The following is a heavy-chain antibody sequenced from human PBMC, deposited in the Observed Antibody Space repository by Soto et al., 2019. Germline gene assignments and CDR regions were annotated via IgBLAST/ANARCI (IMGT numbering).Heavy chain of an antibody. D-gene: IGHD7-27*01. V-gene: IGHV4-30-4*01. CDR3: ARGRYCLTGRCFPNWFDA. J-gene: IGHJ5*02. CDR2: LYKSATT. CDR1: VDSISNLDYF. Sequence: PSETLSLNCSFSVDSISNLDYFWAWIRQPPGQALEYIGYLYKSATTYYNPSFESRVAISVDTSKSQFSLNVTSVTAADTAVYFCARGRYCLTGRCFPNWFDAWGQGAMVTGSS.